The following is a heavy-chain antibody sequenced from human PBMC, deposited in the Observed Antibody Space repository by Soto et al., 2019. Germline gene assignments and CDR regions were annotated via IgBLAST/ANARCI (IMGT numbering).Heavy chain of an antibody. Sequence: SETLSLTCAVYGGSFNGYYWSWIRQPPGKGPEWIGDINYSGSTNYNPSLKSRVTISVDTSKNQFSLKLRSVTAADMAVFYCARAPDKYYFDSWGQGTLVTVSS. CDR3: ARAPDKYYFDS. J-gene: IGHJ4*02. V-gene: IGHV4-34*01. CDR1: GGSFNGYY. CDR2: INYSGST.